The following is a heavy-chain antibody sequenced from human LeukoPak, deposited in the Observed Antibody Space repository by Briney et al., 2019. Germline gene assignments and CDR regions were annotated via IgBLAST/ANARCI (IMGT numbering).Heavy chain of an antibody. V-gene: IGHV3-23*01. Sequence: GGSLRLSCAASGFTFSSYDMSWVRQAPGRGLEWVSGISGSGGSSNYADSVKGRFTISRDNAKNSLYLQMNSLRAEDTAVYYCARDAQHYGREPFDYWGQGTLVTVSS. J-gene: IGHJ4*02. CDR1: GFTFSSYD. D-gene: IGHD3-10*01. CDR2: ISGSGGSS. CDR3: ARDAQHYGREPFDY.